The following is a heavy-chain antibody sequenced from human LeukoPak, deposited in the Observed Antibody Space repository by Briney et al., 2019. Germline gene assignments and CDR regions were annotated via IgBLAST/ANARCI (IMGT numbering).Heavy chain of an antibody. CDR1: GFTFSSYA. D-gene: IGHD2-15*01. J-gene: IGHJ4*02. CDR3: AKSIVVVVAATPYYFDY. Sequence: GGSLRLSCAASGFTFSSYAMSWVRQAPGKGLEWVSAISGSGGSTYYADSVKGRFTISRDNSKNTLYLQTNSLRAEDTAVYYCAKSIVVVVAATPYYFDYWGQGTLVTVSS. CDR2: ISGSGGST. V-gene: IGHV3-23*01.